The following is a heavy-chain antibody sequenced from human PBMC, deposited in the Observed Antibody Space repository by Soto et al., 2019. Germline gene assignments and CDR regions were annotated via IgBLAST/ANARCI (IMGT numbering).Heavy chain of an antibody. J-gene: IGHJ6*02. CDR2: INAGNGNT. D-gene: IGHD2-2*01. Sequence: ASVKVSCKASGYTFTSYAMHWVRQAPGQRLEWMGWINAGNGNTKYSQKFQGRVTITRDTSASTAYMELSSLRSEDTAVYYCAGSQGSSTSLEIYYYYYYGMDVWGQGTTVTVSS. CDR3: AGSQGSSTSLEIYYYYYYGMDV. CDR1: GYTFTSYA. V-gene: IGHV1-3*01.